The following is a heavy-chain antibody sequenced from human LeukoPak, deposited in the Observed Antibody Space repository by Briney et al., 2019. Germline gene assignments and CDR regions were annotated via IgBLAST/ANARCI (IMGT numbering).Heavy chain of an antibody. Sequence: GGSLRLSCAASGFTFSDYTIHWVRQAPGKRLQSVSAITSNGAYTYYADSVKGRFTISRDNSKNSLYLQMDGLRVEDMAVYYCARVKMGATVSDYYYYDMDVWGTGATVTVSS. D-gene: IGHD1-26*01. CDR3: ARVKMGATVSDYYYYDMDV. J-gene: IGHJ6*03. CDR2: ITSNGAYT. V-gene: IGHV3-64*02. CDR1: GFTFSDYT.